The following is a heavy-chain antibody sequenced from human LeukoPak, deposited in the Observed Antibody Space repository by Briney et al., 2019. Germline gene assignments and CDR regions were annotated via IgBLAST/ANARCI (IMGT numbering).Heavy chain of an antibody. CDR3: ARSQWELPVDY. V-gene: IGHV4-59*01. J-gene: IGHJ4*02. CDR2: IYYSGST. D-gene: IGHD1-26*01. CDR1: SGSISSYY. Sequence: PSETLSLTCTVSSGSISSYYWSWIRQPPGKGLEWIGYIYYSGSTNYNPSLKSRVTISVDTSKNQFSLKLSSVAAADTAVYYCARSQWELPVDYWGQGTLVTVSS.